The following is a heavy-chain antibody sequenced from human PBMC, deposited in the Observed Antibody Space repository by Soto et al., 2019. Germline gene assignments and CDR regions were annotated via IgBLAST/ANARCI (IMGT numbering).Heavy chain of an antibody. Sequence: SETLSLTCAIYNSSLGAFHWTWIRQPPVKGLEWIGELIHGGSTNYNPSLKSRVTFSLDTSKSQFSLHVMSVTAADTAVYYCARSPLSYDYVRQTWREVGDSFDVWGRGTSVTVS. CDR1: NSSLGAFH. D-gene: IGHD3-10*02. CDR2: LIHGGST. CDR3: ARSPLSYDYVRQTWREVGDSFDV. J-gene: IGHJ3*01. V-gene: IGHV4-34*12.